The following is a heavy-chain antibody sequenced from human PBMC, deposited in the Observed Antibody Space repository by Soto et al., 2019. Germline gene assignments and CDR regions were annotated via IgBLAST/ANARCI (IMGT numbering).Heavy chain of an antibody. V-gene: IGHV3-23*01. CDR2: ISGSGGST. CDR3: XXXXXXXYXAFDI. Sequence: EVQLLESGGGLVQPGGSLRLSCAASGFTFSSYAMSWVRQAPGKGLEWVSAISGSGGSTYYADSVKGRFTISRDNSKXXXXXXXXXXXXXXXXXXXXXXXXXXXYXAFDIWGQETMVTVSS. J-gene: IGHJ3*02. CDR1: GFTFSSYA. D-gene: IGHD6-13*01.